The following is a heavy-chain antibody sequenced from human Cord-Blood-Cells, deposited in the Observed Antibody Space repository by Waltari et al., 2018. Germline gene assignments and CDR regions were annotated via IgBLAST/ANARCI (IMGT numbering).Heavy chain of an antibody. CDR3: ARDLSTGDFDY. CDR2: IWYDGSNK. V-gene: IGHV3-33*01. Sequence: VRLVESVGLVVQPGRSLTRTCAASGFTFSSYDMPWVRQAPGKGLEWVEVIWYDGSNKYYVDSVKGRFTISRDNSKNTLYLQMNSLRAEDTAVYYCARDLSTGDFDYWGQGTLVTVSS. D-gene: IGHD7-27*01. J-gene: IGHJ4*02. CDR1: GFTFSSYD.